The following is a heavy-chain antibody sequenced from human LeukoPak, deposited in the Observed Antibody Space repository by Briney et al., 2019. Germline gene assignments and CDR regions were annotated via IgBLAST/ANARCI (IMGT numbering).Heavy chain of an antibody. J-gene: IGHJ5*02. CDR2: INPNSGGT. D-gene: IGHD3-10*01. Sequence: ASVKVSCKASGYTFTGYYIHWVRQAPGQGLEWMGWINPNSGGTNYAQKFQGRVTMTRDTSISTAYMELSSLIPDDTAVYYCARDPGSNWFDPWGQGTLVTVSS. V-gene: IGHV1-2*02. CDR1: GYTFTGYY. CDR3: ARDPGSNWFDP.